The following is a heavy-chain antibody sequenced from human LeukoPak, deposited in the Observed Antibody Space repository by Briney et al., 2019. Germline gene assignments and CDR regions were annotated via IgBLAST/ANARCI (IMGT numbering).Heavy chain of an antibody. J-gene: IGHJ4*02. CDR2: INPSGGST. D-gene: IGHD7-27*01. V-gene: IGHV1-46*01. Sequence: GASVKVSCKASGYTFTSYYMHWVRQAPGQGLEWMGIINPSGGSTSYAQKFQGRVTITTDESTSTAYMELSSLRSEDTAVYYCAWTPVHWGVRGYFDYWGQGTLVTVSS. CDR1: GYTFTSYY. CDR3: AWTPVHWGVRGYFDY.